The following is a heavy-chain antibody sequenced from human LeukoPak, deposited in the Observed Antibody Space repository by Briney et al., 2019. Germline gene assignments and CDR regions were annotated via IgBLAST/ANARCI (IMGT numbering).Heavy chain of an antibody. CDR2: IYYSGST. D-gene: IGHD5-12*01. V-gene: IGHV4-31*11. CDR1: GGSFSGYY. J-gene: IGHJ4*02. CDR3: ARGLVATVFDY. Sequence: SETLSLTCAVYGGSFSGYYWSWIRQHPGKGLEWIGYIYYSGSTYYNPSLKSRVTISVDTSKNQFSLKLSSVTAADTAVYYCARGLVATVFDYWGQGTLVTVSS.